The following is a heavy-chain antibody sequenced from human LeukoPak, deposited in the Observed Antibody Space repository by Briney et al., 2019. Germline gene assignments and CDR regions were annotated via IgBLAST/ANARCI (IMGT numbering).Heavy chain of an antibody. Sequence: GGSLRLSCAASGFSFSSYAMSWVRQAPGKGLEWVSAISGSGGSTYYADSVKGRFTISRDNSKNTLYLQMNSLRAEDTAVYYCAKGSMITFGGVIEYWGQGTLVTVSS. CDR2: ISGSGGST. D-gene: IGHD3-16*02. V-gene: IGHV3-23*01. CDR1: GFSFSSYA. J-gene: IGHJ4*02. CDR3: AKGSMITFGGVIEY.